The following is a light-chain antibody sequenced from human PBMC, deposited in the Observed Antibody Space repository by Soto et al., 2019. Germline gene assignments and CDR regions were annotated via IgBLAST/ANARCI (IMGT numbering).Light chain of an antibody. V-gene: IGLV2-8*01. Sequence: QSVLTQPPSASGSPGQPVTISCTGTSSDVGGYNYVSWYQQHPGKAPKLMIYEVSKRPSGVPDRFSGSKSGNTASLTVSGLQAEDEAGYFRSSYAGSNIVLFGGGTKVTVL. CDR2: EVS. CDR3: SSYAGSNIVL. J-gene: IGLJ2*01. CDR1: SSDVGGYNY.